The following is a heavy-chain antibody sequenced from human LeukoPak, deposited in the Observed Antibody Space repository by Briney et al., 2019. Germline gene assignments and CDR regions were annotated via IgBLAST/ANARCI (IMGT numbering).Heavy chain of an antibody. CDR3: ARGGIAAAGTLDY. Sequence: SETLSLTCAVYGGSFSGYYWSWIRQPPGKGLEWIGEINHSGSTNYNPSLKSRVTISVDTSKNQFSLKLSSVTAADTAVYYCARGGIAAAGTLDYWGQGNLVTVSS. CDR1: GGSFSGYY. CDR2: INHSGST. V-gene: IGHV4-34*01. J-gene: IGHJ4*02. D-gene: IGHD6-13*01.